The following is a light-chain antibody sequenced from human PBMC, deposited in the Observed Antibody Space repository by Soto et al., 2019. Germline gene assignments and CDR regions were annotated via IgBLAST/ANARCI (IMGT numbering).Light chain of an antibody. CDR2: GAS. J-gene: IGKJ4*01. CDR3: QQYNNWTKLT. V-gene: IGKV3-15*01. Sequence: EIVMTQSPATLSVSPGERATLSCRASQSVSSNLTWYQQKPGQAPRLLIYGASTRATGIPARFSGSASGTEFALTISSLQTEDFAVYYYQQYNNWTKLTFGGGTKVEIK. CDR1: QSVSSN.